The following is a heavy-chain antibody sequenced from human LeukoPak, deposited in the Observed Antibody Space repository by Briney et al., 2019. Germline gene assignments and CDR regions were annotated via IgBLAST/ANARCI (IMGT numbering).Heavy chain of an antibody. Sequence: GGSLRLSCAASGFTFSSYSMTRVRQAPGKGLEWVASINQDGTEKFSVDSVKGRFTISRDNARNSMYFEMNSLRAEDTAFYYCARNRRNYYAEEVYFDYWGQGALVTASS. D-gene: IGHD3-10*01. CDR1: GFTFSSYS. J-gene: IGHJ4*02. V-gene: IGHV3-7*03. CDR2: INQDGTEK. CDR3: ARNRRNYYAEEVYFDY.